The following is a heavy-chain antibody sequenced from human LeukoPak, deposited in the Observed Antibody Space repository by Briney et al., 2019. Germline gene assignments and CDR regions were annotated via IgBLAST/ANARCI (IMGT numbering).Heavy chain of an antibody. CDR1: GYSFATYW. V-gene: IGHV5-51*01. Sequence: GESLKIPCKGSGYSFATYWIAWVRQMPGKGLEWMGIIYPDESNIRYSPSFQGQVTISADKSISTAYLQWSSLKASDTAIYYCARPPSRGYSSSFEYWGQGTLVTVSS. D-gene: IGHD2-2*03. CDR2: IYPDESNI. CDR3: ARPPSRGYSSSFEY. J-gene: IGHJ4*02.